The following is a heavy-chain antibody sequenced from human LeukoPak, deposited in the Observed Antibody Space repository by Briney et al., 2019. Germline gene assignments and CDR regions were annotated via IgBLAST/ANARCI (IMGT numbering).Heavy chain of an antibody. D-gene: IGHD6-13*01. CDR3: VRAYSSSWYINWFDP. Sequence: ETLSLTCTVSAYSISSGYFWGWIRQPPGKGLEWIGNIYHSGGTYYNPSLKSRVTISVDTSKNQFSLKLSSVTAADTAVYYCVRAYSSSWYINWFDPWGQGTLVTVSS. V-gene: IGHV4-38-2*02. CDR1: AYSISSGYF. J-gene: IGHJ5*02. CDR2: IYHSGGT.